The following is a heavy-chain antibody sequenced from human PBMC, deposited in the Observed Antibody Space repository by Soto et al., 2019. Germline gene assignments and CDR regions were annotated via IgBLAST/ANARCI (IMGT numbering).Heavy chain of an antibody. CDR2: ISGSGGST. Sequence: EVQLLESGGGLVQPGGSLRLSCAASGFTFSSYAMSWVRQPPGKGLEWVSAISGSGGSTYYADSVKGRFTISRDNSKNTLYLQMNSLRAEDTAVYYCAKHACSGGSCYPYYYYYMDVWGKGTTVTVSS. CDR1: GFTFSSYA. V-gene: IGHV3-23*01. D-gene: IGHD2-15*01. J-gene: IGHJ6*03. CDR3: AKHACSGGSCYPYYYYYMDV.